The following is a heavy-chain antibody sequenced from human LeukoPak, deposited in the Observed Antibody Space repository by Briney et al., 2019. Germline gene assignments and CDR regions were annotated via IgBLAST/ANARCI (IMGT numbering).Heavy chain of an antibody. CDR3: TTDLDIVVVRAFDI. D-gene: IGHD2-21*01. V-gene: IGHV3-15*01. CDR2: IKSKTDGGTT. J-gene: IGHJ3*02. CDR1: GFTFGNAW. Sequence: GGSLRLSCAASGFTFGNAWMSWVRQAPGRGLEWVGRIKSKTDGGTTDYAAPVKGRFTISRDDSKNTLYLQMNSLKTEDTAVYYCTTDLDIVVVRAFDIWGQGTMVTVSS.